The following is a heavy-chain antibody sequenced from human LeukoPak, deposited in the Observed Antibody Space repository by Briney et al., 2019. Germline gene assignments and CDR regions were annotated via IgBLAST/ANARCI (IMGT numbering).Heavy chain of an antibody. V-gene: IGHV1-18*04. CDR1: GYTXTSYG. CDR2: ISAYNGNT. J-gene: IGHJ5*02. Sequence: ASGYTXTSYGISWVRQAPGQGLEWMGWISAYNGNTNYAQKLQGRVTMTTDTSTSTAYMELRSLRSDDTAVYYCARGDYDILTGYGNNWFDPWGQGTLVTVSS. D-gene: IGHD3-9*01. CDR3: ARGDYDILTGYGNNWFDP.